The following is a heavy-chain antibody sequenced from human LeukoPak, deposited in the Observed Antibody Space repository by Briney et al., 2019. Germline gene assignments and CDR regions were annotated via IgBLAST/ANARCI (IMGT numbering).Heavy chain of an antibody. J-gene: IGHJ6*03. CDR3: ARGQYSGSYWAYYYYYMDV. Sequence: PSETLSRTCTVSGGSISSYYWSWIRQPPGKGLEWIGYIYYSGSTNYNPSLKSRVTISVDTSKNQFSLKLSSVTAADTAVYYCARGQYSGSYWAYYYYYMDVWGKGTTVTISS. CDR1: GGSISSYY. CDR2: IYYSGST. D-gene: IGHD1-26*01. V-gene: IGHV4-59*01.